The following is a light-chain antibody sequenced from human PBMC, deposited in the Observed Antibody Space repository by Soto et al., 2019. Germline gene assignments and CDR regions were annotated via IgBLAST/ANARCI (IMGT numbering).Light chain of an antibody. V-gene: IGKV1-33*01. Sequence: DIHMTQSPSTLSSSVGDRVTMPRRASQSISSWLAWYQQKPGRAPKLLIYDASNLEAGVPSRFRGSGSGTDFTFTISRLQPEDIATYYCQQYENLPTFGQGTRLEI. J-gene: IGKJ5*01. CDR1: QSISSW. CDR3: QQYENLPT. CDR2: DAS.